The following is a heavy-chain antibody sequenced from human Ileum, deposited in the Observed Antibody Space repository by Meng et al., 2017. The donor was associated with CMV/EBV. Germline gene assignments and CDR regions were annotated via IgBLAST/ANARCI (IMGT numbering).Heavy chain of an antibody. D-gene: IGHD4-11*01. J-gene: IGHJ6*02. CDR1: GFTFSSYG. CDR2: IRYDGSNK. V-gene: IGHV3-30*02. CDR3: AKDKLSNSQTYYYYGMDV. Sequence: GESLKISCAASGFTFSSYGMHWVRHAPGKGLEWVAFIRYDGSNKYNADSVKGRFTISRDNSKNTLYLQMNSLRAEDTAVYYCAKDKLSNSQTYYYYGMDVWGQGTTVTVSS.